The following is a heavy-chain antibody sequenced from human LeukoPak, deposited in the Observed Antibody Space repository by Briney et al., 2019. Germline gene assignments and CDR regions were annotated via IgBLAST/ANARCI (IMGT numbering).Heavy chain of an antibody. D-gene: IGHD2-15*01. CDR2: IFHSGNT. Sequence: SETLSLTCAVSGGSISYYYWTWIRQPPGKGLEWLGSIFHSGNTDYNPSLKSRVTISIDTSKNQFSLKLSSVTAADTAVYYCARRIIANYDYWGQGTLVTVSS. CDR1: GGSISYYY. J-gene: IGHJ4*02. CDR3: ARRIIANYDY. V-gene: IGHV4-59*01.